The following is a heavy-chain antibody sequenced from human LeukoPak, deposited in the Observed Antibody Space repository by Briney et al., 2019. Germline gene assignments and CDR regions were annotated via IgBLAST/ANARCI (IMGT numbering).Heavy chain of an antibody. CDR3: AKDRGTVVVVADDDAFDI. D-gene: IGHD2-15*01. J-gene: IGHJ3*02. V-gene: IGHV3-23*01. CDR1: GFTFSSYG. Sequence: GGSLRLSCAASGFTFSSYGMSWVRQAPGKGLEWVSAISGSGGSTYYADSVKGRFTISRDNSKNTLYLQMNSLRAEDTAVYYCAKDRGTVVVVADDDAFDIWGQGTMVTVSS. CDR2: ISGSGGST.